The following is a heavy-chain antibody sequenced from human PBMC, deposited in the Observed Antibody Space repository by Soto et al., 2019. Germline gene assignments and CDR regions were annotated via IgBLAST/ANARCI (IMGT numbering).Heavy chain of an antibody. CDR2: ISWNSGTL. CDR1: EFTFEDYA. D-gene: IGHD3-10*01. Sequence: EVQLVESGGGLVQPGRSLRLSCAASEFTFEDYAMRCVHQAPGKGLEWVSGISWNSGTLVYADSVKGRFTISRDNAKNSLFLSMTSLRAEDTALYFCAKGRTRPLQLGSFGDNAFDVWGQGTMVSVSS. V-gene: IGHV3-9*01. CDR3: AKGRTRPLQLGSFGDNAFDV. J-gene: IGHJ3*01.